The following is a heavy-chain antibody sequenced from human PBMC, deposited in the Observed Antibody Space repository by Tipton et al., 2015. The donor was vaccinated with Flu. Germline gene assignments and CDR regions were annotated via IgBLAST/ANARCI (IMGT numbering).Heavy chain of an antibody. Sequence: SLRLSCAASGFIFSSYEMNWVRQAPGQGLEWVSYISSSGNTIYYADSVKGRFIISRDNAKNSLYLQMSSLRAEDTAVYYCARRFDLWGRGTLVTVSS. CDR3: ARRFDL. CDR2: ISSSGNTI. CDR1: GFIFSSYE. V-gene: IGHV3-48*03. J-gene: IGHJ2*01.